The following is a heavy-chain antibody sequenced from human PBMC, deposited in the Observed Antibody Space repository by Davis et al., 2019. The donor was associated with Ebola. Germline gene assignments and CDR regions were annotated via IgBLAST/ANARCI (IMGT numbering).Heavy chain of an antibody. CDR3: SRGGAGTSYYWVY. D-gene: IGHD2-2*01. V-gene: IGHV3-7*01. J-gene: IGHJ4*02. CDR2: INRDGTAE. CDR1: GFTFSDHY. Sequence: GESLKISCAASGFTFSDHYIDWVRQAPGKGPEWVANINRDGTAEYYVDSVKGRFTVSRDNGKNSLFLQMNSLRAEDTAVYYCSRGGAGTSYYWVYWGQGTLVTVSS.